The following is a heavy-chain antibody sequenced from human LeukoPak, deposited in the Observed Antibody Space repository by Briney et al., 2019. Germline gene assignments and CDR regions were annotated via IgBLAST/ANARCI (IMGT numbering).Heavy chain of an antibody. CDR2: IYTSGTT. V-gene: IGHV4-61*02. D-gene: IGHD3/OR15-3a*01. CDR3: AKIGRLEPDY. Sequence: SETLSLTCTVFGGSISSSSYYWGWIRQPAGKGLEWIGRIYTSGTTNYNPSLKSRVTMSVDTSKNQFSLKLSSVTAADTAVYYCAKIGRLEPDYWGQGSLVTVSS. CDR1: GGSISSSSYY. J-gene: IGHJ4*02.